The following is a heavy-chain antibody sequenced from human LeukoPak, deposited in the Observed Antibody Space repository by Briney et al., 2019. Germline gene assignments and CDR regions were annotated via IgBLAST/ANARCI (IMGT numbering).Heavy chain of an antibody. Sequence: GGSLRLSCVASGFTLSSYWMHWVRQEPRKGLVWVSRINGDGRNINYADSVRGRFTISRDNAKNTLYLQMNTLRVEDTAVYYCTRDLMDYDVSTGLHHYYMDVWGQGTTVTVSS. D-gene: IGHD3-9*01. J-gene: IGHJ6*02. CDR1: GFTLSSYW. V-gene: IGHV3-74*01. CDR3: TRDLMDYDVSTGLHHYYMDV. CDR2: INGDGRNI.